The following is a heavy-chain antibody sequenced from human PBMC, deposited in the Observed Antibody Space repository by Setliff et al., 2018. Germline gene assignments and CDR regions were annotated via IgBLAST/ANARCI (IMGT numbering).Heavy chain of an antibody. V-gene: IGHV3-7*01. Sequence: QAGGSLRLSCAASGFTFRSYWMSWVRQAPGKGLEWVANIKKDGSIKYYLDSVRGRFTISRDNAENSLTLQMNSLRVEDTAVYYCSRDLQGSGDYVVDYWGQGTLVTVSS. J-gene: IGHJ4*02. CDR3: SRDLQGSGDYVVDY. D-gene: IGHD4-17*01. CDR2: IKKDGSIK. CDR1: GFTFRSYW.